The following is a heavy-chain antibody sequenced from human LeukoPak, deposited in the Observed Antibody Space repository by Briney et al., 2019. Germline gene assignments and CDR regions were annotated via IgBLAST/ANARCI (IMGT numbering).Heavy chain of an antibody. V-gene: IGHV3-30-3*01. D-gene: IGHD3/OR15-3a*01. CDR2: ISDDESNK. CDR1: GFNFSIYS. CDR3: ARGATNDFWTGYGWFDP. Sequence: GGSLRLSCVASGFNFSIYSMHWVRQAPGKGLEWVAVISDDESNKFYTHSVKGRFTISRDNSKNTLYLQMNSLTAEDTAIYSCARGATNDFWTGYGWFDPWGQGTLVTVSS. J-gene: IGHJ5*02.